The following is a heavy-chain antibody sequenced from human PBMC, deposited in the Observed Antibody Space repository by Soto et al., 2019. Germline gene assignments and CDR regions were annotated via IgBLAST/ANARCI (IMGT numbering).Heavy chain of an antibody. CDR3: ARSGKEYGSESYAYYFYYMDV. D-gene: IGHD3-10*01. V-gene: IGHV1-69*01. Sequence: QVQLVQSGAEVKKPGSSVKVSCKASGGTFSTYGISWVRQAPGQGLEWMGGIIPIFGTANYAQKFQGRVTITADESTSTAYMELSSLRSEDTAVYYRARSGKEYGSESYAYYFYYMDVWGKGTTVSVSS. CDR2: IIPIFGTA. J-gene: IGHJ6*03. CDR1: GGTFSTYG.